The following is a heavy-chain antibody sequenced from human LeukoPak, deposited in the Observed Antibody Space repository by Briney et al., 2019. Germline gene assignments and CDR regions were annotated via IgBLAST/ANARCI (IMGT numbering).Heavy chain of an antibody. Sequence: GGSLRLSCAASGFTFSSFWMSWVRQAPGKGLEWVANIKQDGSEKYYVDSVKGRFTISRDNAKNSLYLQMNSLRAEDTAVYYCARARDGHNLRGSLDYWGQGTLVTVSS. CDR1: GFTFSSFW. J-gene: IGHJ4*02. CDR2: IKQDGSEK. V-gene: IGHV3-7*01. CDR3: ARARDGHNLRGSLDY. D-gene: IGHD5-24*01.